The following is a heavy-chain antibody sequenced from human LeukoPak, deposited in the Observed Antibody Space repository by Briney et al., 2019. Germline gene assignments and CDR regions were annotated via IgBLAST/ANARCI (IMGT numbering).Heavy chain of an antibody. CDR3: AKDGSPMYYDFWSGYYPWNYYYYYMDV. CDR1: GGSISSSSYY. J-gene: IGHJ6*03. V-gene: IGHV3-23*01. Sequence: PSETQSLTCTVSGGSISSSSYYWGWIRQPPGKGLEWVSAISGSGGSTYYADSVKGRFTISRDNSKNTLYLQMNSLRAEDTAVYYCAKDGSPMYYDFWSGYYPWNYYYYYMDVWGKGTTVTVSS. CDR2: ISGSGGST. D-gene: IGHD3-3*01.